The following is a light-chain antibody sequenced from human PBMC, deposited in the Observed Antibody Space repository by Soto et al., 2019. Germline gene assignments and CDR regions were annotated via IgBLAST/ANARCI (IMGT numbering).Light chain of an antibody. J-gene: IGKJ5*01. CDR1: QGISSY. Sequence: IQLNNSPSALSASVRDIVTITCRASQGISSYLAWYQQKPGKAPKLLIYAASTLQSGVPSRFSGSGSGTDFTLTISSLQPEDFATYYCQQLNSYPITFGHGTRLEIK. V-gene: IGKV1-9*01. CDR2: AAS. CDR3: QQLNSYPIT.